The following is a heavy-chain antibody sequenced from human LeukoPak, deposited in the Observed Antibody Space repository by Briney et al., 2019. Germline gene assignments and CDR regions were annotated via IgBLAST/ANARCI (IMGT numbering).Heavy chain of an antibody. CDR2: ISSSSNTI. CDR1: GFTFSNYN. Sequence: GGSLRLSCAASGFTFSNYNMNWVRQAPGKGLECIAYISSSSNTIYYADSVKGRFTISRDNAKNSLFLHMNSLRAEDTALYYCARENFADLFDFWGQGALVTVSS. D-gene: IGHD1-7*01. V-gene: IGHV3-48*01. CDR3: ARENFADLFDF. J-gene: IGHJ4*02.